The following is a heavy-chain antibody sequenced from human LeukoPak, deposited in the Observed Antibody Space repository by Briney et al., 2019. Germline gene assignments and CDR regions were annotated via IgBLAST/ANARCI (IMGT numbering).Heavy chain of an antibody. Sequence: SETLSLTCTVSGGSISSYYWSWIRQPPGKGLEWIGYIYYSGSTNYNPSLKSRVTISVDTSKNQFSLKLSSVTAADTAVYYCARCIGIVYDYWGQGTLVTVSS. D-gene: IGHD3-22*01. J-gene: IGHJ4*02. CDR3: ARCIGIVYDY. V-gene: IGHV4-59*01. CDR2: IYYSGST. CDR1: GGSISSYY.